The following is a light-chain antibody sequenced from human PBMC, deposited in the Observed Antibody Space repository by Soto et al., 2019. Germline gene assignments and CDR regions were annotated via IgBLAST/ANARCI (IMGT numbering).Light chain of an antibody. Sequence: DIVLTQSPGTLSLSPGERATLSCRASESVSSSYLAWYRLKPGQAPRLLIYGASSRATGIPDRFSGSGSGTDFTLTISRLEPEDFAVYYCQQYGNSRAFGQGTKVDIK. CDR1: ESVSSSY. CDR2: GAS. CDR3: QQYGNSRA. J-gene: IGKJ1*01. V-gene: IGKV3-20*01.